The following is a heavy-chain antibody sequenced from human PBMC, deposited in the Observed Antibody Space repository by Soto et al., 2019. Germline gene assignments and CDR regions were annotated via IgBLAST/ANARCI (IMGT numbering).Heavy chain of an antibody. CDR3: ARDREYSGFYYGMDV. Sequence: QEQLVQSGGGVVQPGRSLRLSCEASGFTFSRNAMHWVRQAPGKGLEWVAVISFDGNNQYYTDSVKGRFTISRDNSKNTLDLQMNILRREDTAVYYCARDREYSGFYYGMDVWGQGTTVTVSS. J-gene: IGHJ6*02. V-gene: IGHV3-30-3*01. D-gene: IGHD5-12*01. CDR2: ISFDGNNQ. CDR1: GFTFSRNA.